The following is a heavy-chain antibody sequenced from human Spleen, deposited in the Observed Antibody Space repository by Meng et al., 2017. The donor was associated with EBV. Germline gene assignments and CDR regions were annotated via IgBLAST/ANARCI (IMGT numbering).Heavy chain of an antibody. J-gene: IGHJ4*02. V-gene: IGHV1-3*01. Sequence: GLRLELRAQVTTPEASVKASCNPSGNTVVNKAIQGCRQAPGQMLEWRAWIGVFRCNKKFAPKFQSRVTVTTDTSTNTAYMELRTLRSDDTAVYYCARDYLLQGSPDYWGQGTLVTVSS. CDR3: ARDYLLQGSPDY. D-gene: IGHD2-21*01. CDR2: IGVFRCNK. CDR1: GNTVVNKA.